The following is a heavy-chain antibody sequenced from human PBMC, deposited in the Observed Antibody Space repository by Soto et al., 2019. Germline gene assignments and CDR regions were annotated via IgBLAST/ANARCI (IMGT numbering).Heavy chain of an antibody. J-gene: IGHJ3*02. V-gene: IGHV3-11*01. CDR2: ISSSGSTI. CDR1: GFTFSDYY. Sequence: PGGSLRLSCAASGFTFSDYYMSWIRQAPGKGLEWVSYISSSGSTIYHADSVKGRFTISRDNAKNSLYLQMNSLRAEDTAVYYCARDCRYPHAFDIWGQGTMVTVSS. D-gene: IGHD1-1*01. CDR3: ARDCRYPHAFDI.